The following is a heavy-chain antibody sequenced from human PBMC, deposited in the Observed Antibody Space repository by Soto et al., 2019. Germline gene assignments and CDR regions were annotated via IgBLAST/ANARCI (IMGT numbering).Heavy chain of an antibody. D-gene: IGHD6-6*01. J-gene: IGHJ6*02. Sequence: SETLSLTCTVSGGSISSYYWTWIRQPPGKGLEWIGYIYYSGSTNYTPSLRSRVTISLDMSNNQFSLKLNSVTAADTAVYYCARRVAARPIYGFDVWGQGTTVTVSS. CDR1: GGSISSYY. V-gene: IGHV4-59*01. CDR3: ARRVAARPIYGFDV. CDR2: IYYSGST.